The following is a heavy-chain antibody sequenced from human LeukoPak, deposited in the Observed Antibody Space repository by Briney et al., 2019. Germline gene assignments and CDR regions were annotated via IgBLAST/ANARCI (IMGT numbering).Heavy chain of an antibody. CDR3: ARDGVGSSWCLDY. V-gene: IGHV3-30*03. J-gene: IGHJ4*02. CDR1: GFTVSSNY. CDR2: ISYDGTKK. D-gene: IGHD6-13*01. Sequence: GGSLRLSCVASGFTVSSNYMSWVRQAPGKGLEWVAVISYDGTKKYYADSVKGRFTISRDNSKNTLYLQMNSLRAEDTAVYYCARDGVGSSWCLDYWGQGTLVTVSS.